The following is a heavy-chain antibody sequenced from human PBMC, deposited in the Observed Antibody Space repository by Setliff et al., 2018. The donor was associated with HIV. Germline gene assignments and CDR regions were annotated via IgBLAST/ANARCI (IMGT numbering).Heavy chain of an antibody. D-gene: IGHD4-17*01. CDR2: IYYSGSA. V-gene: IGHV4-39*07. J-gene: IGHJ4*02. CDR3: ARRIYGNNPYFDY. CDR1: GGSISSSSYY. Sequence: SETLSLTCTVSGGSISSSSYYWGWIRQPPGKGLEWIGSIYYSGSANYNPSLKSRVTMSLDTSKNQFSLKVSSVTAADTAIYYCARRIYGNNPYFDYWSQGTLVTVSS.